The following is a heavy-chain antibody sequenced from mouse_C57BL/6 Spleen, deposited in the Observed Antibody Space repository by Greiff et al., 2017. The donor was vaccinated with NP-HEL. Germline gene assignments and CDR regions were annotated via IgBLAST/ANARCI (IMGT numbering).Heavy chain of an antibody. J-gene: IGHJ4*01. CDR2: IDPSYSYT. CDR1: GYTFTSYW. V-gene: IGHV1-50*01. Sequence: VQLQQPGAELVKPGASVKLSCKASGYTFTSYWMQWVKQRPGQGLEWIGEIDPSYSYTNYNQKFKGKATVTVDTASSTADMQLSSRTSEDSAVYYCARRGLLRGDAMDYWGQGTSVTVSS. CDR3: ARRGLLRGDAMDY. D-gene: IGHD1-1*01.